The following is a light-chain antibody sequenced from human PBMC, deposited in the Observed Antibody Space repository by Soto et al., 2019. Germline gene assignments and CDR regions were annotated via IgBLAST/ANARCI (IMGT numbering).Light chain of an antibody. V-gene: IGLV2-14*01. CDR3: SSYTSSTTPVYV. CDR2: EVS. Sequence: LTQPASVSGSPGQSITISCTGTSSDVGGYKYVSWYQQHPGKAPKLMIYEVSNRPSGVSNRFSGSESGNTASLTISGLQAEDEADYYRSSYTSSTTPVYVFGTGTKVTVL. CDR1: SSDVGGYKY. J-gene: IGLJ1*01.